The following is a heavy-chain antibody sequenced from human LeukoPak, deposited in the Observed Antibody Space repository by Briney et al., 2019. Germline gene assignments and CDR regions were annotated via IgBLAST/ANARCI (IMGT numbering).Heavy chain of an antibody. Sequence: GGSLRLSCAASGFTFSSYGMHWVRQAPGKGLEWVAVISYDGSNKYYADSVKGRFTISRDNSKNTLYLQMNSLRAEDTAVYYCAKAPSGWSYWGQGTLVTVSS. CDR3: AKAPSGWSY. J-gene: IGHJ4*02. V-gene: IGHV3-30*18. D-gene: IGHD6-19*01. CDR2: ISYDGSNK. CDR1: GFTFSSYG.